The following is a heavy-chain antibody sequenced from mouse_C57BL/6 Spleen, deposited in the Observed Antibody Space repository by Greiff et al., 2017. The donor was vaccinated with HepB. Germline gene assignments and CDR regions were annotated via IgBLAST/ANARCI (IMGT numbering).Heavy chain of an antibody. CDR1: GFTFSDYG. Sequence: EVQVVDSGGGLVKPGGSLKLSCAASGFTFSDYGMHWVRQAPEKGLEWVAYISSGSSTIYYADTVKGRFTISRDNAKNTLFLQMTSLRSEDTAMYYCARGEHFDVWGTGTTVTVSS. CDR2: ISSGSSTI. CDR3: ARGEHFDV. J-gene: IGHJ1*03. V-gene: IGHV5-17*01.